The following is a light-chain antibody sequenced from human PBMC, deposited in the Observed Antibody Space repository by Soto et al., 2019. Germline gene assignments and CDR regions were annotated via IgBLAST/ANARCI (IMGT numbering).Light chain of an antibody. J-gene: IGKJ1*01. CDR2: KVS. V-gene: IGKV2-30*02. Sequence: DVVMTQSPLSLPVTLGQPASISCRSSQSLIHSDGNTYLNWFQQRPGQSPRRLIYKVSDRDSGVQDRFSGSGSGTDFTLKISRVEAEDVGVYYCVEGTHWPWTFGRGTEVEIK. CDR1: QSLIHSDGNTY. CDR3: VEGTHWPWT.